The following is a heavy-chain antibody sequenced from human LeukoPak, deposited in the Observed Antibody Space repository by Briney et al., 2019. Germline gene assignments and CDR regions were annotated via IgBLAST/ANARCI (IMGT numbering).Heavy chain of an antibody. CDR2: FYNSGST. CDR3: ARGKSTVGVPFYYYYMDV. J-gene: IGHJ6*03. Sequence: SETLSLTCTVSGGSISSYYWSWIRQPPGKGLEWIGYFYNSGSTDYNPSLKSRVTISVDTSKNQFSLKLSSVTAADTAVYYCARGKSTVGVPFYYYYMDVWGKGTTVTVSS. D-gene: IGHD4-11*01. V-gene: IGHV4-59*01. CDR1: GGSISSYY.